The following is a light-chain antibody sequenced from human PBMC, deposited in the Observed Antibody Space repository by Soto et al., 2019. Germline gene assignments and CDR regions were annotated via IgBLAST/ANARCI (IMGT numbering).Light chain of an antibody. CDR2: DAS. V-gene: IGKV3-11*01. Sequence: EIVLTQSPATLALSPGERATLSCRASQSVSSYLAWYQQKPGQAPRLLISDASNRATGIPVRFSGSGFGTDFTLTISSLEAEDSAVHYCQQRSNWPSITFGQGTRLEIK. CDR1: QSVSSY. CDR3: QQRSNWPSIT. J-gene: IGKJ5*01.